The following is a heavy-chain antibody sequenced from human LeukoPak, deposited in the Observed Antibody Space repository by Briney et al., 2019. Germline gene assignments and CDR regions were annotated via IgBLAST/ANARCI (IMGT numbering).Heavy chain of an antibody. CDR3: SREIVVVPAAIRSDAFDI. Sequence: SQTLSLTCTVSGGSISSGSYYWSWIRQPAGKGLEWIGRIYTSGSTNYNPSLKSRVTISVDTSKNQFSLKLSSVTAADTAVYYCSREIVVVPAAIRSDAFDIWGQGTMVTVPS. V-gene: IGHV4-61*02. CDR2: IYTSGST. J-gene: IGHJ3*02. D-gene: IGHD2-2*02. CDR1: GGSISSGSYY.